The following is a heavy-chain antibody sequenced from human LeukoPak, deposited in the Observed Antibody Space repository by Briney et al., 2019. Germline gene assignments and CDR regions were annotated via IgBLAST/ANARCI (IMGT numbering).Heavy chain of an antibody. CDR2: LNLESGKT. V-gene: IGHV1-69-2*01. CDR1: GYTFTDYY. J-gene: IGHJ5*02. Sequence: ASVKVSCKVSGYTFTDYYMHWVRQAPGKGLAWMGLLNLESGKTLYTEKFQGRVTITADTSTGTAYTELSSLRSEDTAVYYCATAPNWNYRNWFDPWGQGTLVTVSS. D-gene: IGHD1-7*01. CDR3: ATAPNWNYRNWFDP.